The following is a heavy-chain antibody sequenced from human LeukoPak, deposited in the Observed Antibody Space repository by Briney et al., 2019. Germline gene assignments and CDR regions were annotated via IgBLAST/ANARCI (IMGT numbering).Heavy chain of an antibody. CDR1: GYTLTELS. CDR2: INPNSGGT. J-gene: IGHJ4*02. Sequence: GASVKVSCKVSGYTLTELSMHWVRQAPGQGLEWMGWINPNSGGTNYAQKFQGRVTMTRDTSISTAYMELSRLRSDDTAVYYCARGDDYGDYWGLYWGQGTLVTVSS. V-gene: IGHV1-2*02. CDR3: ARGDDYGDYWGLY. D-gene: IGHD4-17*01.